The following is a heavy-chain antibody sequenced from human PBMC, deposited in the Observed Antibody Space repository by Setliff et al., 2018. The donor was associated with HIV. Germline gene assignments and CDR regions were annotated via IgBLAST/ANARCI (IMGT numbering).Heavy chain of an antibody. CDR1: GFIFSSYA. CDR2: IRGSGGST. CDR3: AKRGANWRSWYFDL. V-gene: IGHV3-23*01. Sequence: PGGSLRLSCAASGFIFSSYAMSWVRQAPGKRLEWVAAIRGSGGSTYYADSVKGRFTISRDDAKNSLYLQMNSLRAEDTAVYYCAKRGANWRSWYFDLWGRGTLVTVSS. D-gene: IGHD3-3*01. J-gene: IGHJ2*01.